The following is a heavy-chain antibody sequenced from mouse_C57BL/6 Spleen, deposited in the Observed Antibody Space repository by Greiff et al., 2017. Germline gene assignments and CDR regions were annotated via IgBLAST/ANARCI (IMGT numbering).Heavy chain of an antibody. V-gene: IGHV1-63*01. D-gene: IGHD2-3*01. CDR1: GYTFTNYW. J-gene: IGHJ3*01. Sequence: VQLQQSGAELVRPGTSVKMSCKASGYTFTNYWIGWAKQRPGHGLEWIGDIYPGGGYTNYTEKFKGKATLTADKSSSTAYMQFSSLTSEDSAIYYCARYDGYPAWFAYWGQGTLVTVSA. CDR3: ARYDGYPAWFAY. CDR2: IYPGGGYT.